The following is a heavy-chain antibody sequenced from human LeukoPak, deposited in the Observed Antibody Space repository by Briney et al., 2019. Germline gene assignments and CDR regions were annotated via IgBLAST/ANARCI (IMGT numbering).Heavy chain of an antibody. CDR3: ARDGFLGPVTAYLDY. J-gene: IGHJ4*02. Sequence: GGSLRLSCAAYGFTFSCYAMHWVRQAPGKGLVWVSWVKSDGSSTSYADSVKGRFTISRDNARNTLYLQMNSLRAEDTAVYYCARDGFLGPVTAYLDYWGQGTPVTVSS. D-gene: IGHD2-21*02. CDR1: GFTFSCYA. V-gene: IGHV3-74*01. CDR2: VKSDGSST.